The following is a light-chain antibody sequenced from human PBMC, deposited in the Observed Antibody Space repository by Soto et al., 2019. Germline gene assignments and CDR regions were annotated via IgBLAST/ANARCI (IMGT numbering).Light chain of an antibody. J-gene: IGKJ5*01. CDR2: GAS. CDR3: QQYGSSPFP. V-gene: IGKV3-20*01. Sequence: EIVLTQSPDTLSLSPGEGASLSSRASQSVHTFLAWYQQKPGQAPRLLIYGASTRATGVPARFSGSGSGTDFTPPISRLEPEDFAVYYCQQYGSSPFPFGQGTRLEI. CDR1: QSVHTF.